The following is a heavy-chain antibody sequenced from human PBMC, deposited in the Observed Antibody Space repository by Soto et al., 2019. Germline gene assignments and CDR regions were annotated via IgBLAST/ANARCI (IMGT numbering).Heavy chain of an antibody. D-gene: IGHD3-3*01. CDR3: ARGGGVGVAGSAAFDM. Sequence: QLHLVQSGAVVKKPGASVTVSCSASGYPVTAYYMHWVRQAPGRGLEWMGGINPATGAAKYTQTFQGRVTISRETSTGTAFLELSGLKSEDTAVFSCARGGGVGVAGSAAFDMWGQGTLVTVSS. J-gene: IGHJ3*02. CDR1: GYPVTAYY. V-gene: IGHV1-2*02. CDR2: INPATGAA.